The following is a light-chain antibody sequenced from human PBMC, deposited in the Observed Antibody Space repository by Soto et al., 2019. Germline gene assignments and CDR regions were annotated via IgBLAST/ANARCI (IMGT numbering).Light chain of an antibody. V-gene: IGKV2D-29*02. CDR2: EAA. Sequence: EIVMTQTPLSLSVTPGQLASISCKSSQSLLHSDGKTYLYWYLQKPGQSPQLLIYEAANRFSGVPDRFSVSGSGKDFTLKISRVEAEDVGVYYCMQSKQFPLTFGGGTKVEIK. CDR1: QSLLHSDGKTY. J-gene: IGKJ4*01. CDR3: MQSKQFPLT.